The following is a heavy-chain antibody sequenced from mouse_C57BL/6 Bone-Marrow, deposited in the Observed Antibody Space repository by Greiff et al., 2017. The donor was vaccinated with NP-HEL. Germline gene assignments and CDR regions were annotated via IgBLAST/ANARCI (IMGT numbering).Heavy chain of an antibody. J-gene: IGHJ3*01. CDR2: IDPENGDT. V-gene: IGHV14-4*01. CDR3: TTELRTY. D-gene: IGHD1-1*01. Sequence: VQLQQSGAELVRPGASVKLSCTASGFNIKDDYMHWVKQRPEQGLEWIGWIDPENGDTEDASKFQGKATITADTSANTAYLQRSSLTSEDTAVYYCTTELRTYWGQGTLVTVSA. CDR1: GFNIKDDY.